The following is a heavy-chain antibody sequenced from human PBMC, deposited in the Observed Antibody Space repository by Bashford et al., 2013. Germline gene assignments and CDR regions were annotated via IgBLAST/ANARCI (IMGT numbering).Heavy chain of an antibody. V-gene: IGHV1-2*02. D-gene: IGHD6-13*01. J-gene: IGHJ3*02. CDR2: INPYTGGT. CDR1: GYTFTNYH. CDR3: ARDVIAAPGIHAFDI. Sequence: ASVKVSCKASGYTFTNYHMHWVRQAPGQGLEWMGWINPYTGGTNLAQTFQGRVTMTRDTSISTAHMELSSLRSDDTAVYYCARDVIAAPGIHAFDIWGQGKMVTVSS.